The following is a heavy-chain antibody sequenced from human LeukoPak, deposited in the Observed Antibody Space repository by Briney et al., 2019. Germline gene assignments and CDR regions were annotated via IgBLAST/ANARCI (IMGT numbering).Heavy chain of an antibody. CDR3: ATYRQVLLPFES. CDR1: GYSFTNYW. Sequence: GESLKISCKGSGYSFTNYWIAWVRQPPGKGLEWVSSIFPSGGEIHYADSVRGRFTISRDNSKSTLSLQMNSLRAEDTAIYYCATYRQVLLPFESWGQGTLVTVSS. D-gene: IGHD2-8*02. CDR2: IFPSGGEI. J-gene: IGHJ4*02. V-gene: IGHV3-23*01.